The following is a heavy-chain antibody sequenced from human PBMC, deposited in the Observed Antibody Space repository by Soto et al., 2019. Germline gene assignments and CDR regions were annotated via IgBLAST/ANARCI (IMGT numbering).Heavy chain of an antibody. CDR2: ISYDGSNK. V-gene: IGHV3-30*18. CDR1: GFTFSSYG. CDR3: ANDLARAITNWFYP. Sequence: GGSLRLSCAASGFTFSSYGMHWVRQAPGKGLEWVAVISYDGSNKYYADSVKGRFTISRDNSKNTLYLQMNSLRAEDTAVYYCANDLARAITNWFYPWGQGSLVTVSS. D-gene: IGHD1-20*01. J-gene: IGHJ5*02.